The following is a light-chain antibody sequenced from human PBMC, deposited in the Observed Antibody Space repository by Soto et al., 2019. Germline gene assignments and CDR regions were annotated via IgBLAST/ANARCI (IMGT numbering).Light chain of an antibody. V-gene: IGKV3-11*01. CDR2: DAS. J-gene: IGKJ2*01. Sequence: EIVLTQSQATLSLSPGERATLACRARQSISSYLAWYQQKPGQAPRLHICDASNRATGIPARFSGRGSGTDFTLTISSLEPEDFAGSYCQQRSNWPPYTFGQGTKLVIK. CDR1: QSISSY. CDR3: QQRSNWPPYT.